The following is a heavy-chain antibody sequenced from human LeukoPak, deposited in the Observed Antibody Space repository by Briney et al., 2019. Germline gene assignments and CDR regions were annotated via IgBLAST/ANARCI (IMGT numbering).Heavy chain of an antibody. CDR3: AKDRGSSWDFDY. J-gene: IGHJ4*02. Sequence: GGSLRLSCAASGFTFSSYSMNWVRQAPGKGLEWVSSISSSSSYIYYADSVKGRFTISRDNSKNTLYLQMNSLRAEDTAVYYCAKDRGSSWDFDYWGQGTLVTVSS. V-gene: IGHV3-21*04. D-gene: IGHD6-13*01. CDR2: ISSSSSYI. CDR1: GFTFSSYS.